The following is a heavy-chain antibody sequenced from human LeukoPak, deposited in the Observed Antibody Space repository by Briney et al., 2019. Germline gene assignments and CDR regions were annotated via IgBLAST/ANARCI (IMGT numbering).Heavy chain of an antibody. CDR3: ARQPMTTVTTDAFDI. J-gene: IGHJ3*02. Sequence: GGSLRLSCAASGFTFSSYSMNWVRQAPGKGLEWVSYISSSSSTIYYADSVKGRFTISRDNAKNSLYLQMNSLRDEDTAVYYCARQPMTTVTTDAFDIWGQGTMVTVSS. D-gene: IGHD4-17*01. CDR2: ISSSSSTI. CDR1: GFTFSSYS. V-gene: IGHV3-48*02.